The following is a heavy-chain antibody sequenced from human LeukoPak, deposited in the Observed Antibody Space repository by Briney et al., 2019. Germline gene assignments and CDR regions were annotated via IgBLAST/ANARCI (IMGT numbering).Heavy chain of an antibody. J-gene: IGHJ4*02. CDR2: ISGSGAST. Sequence: GGSLRLFCVASGSPFSSFSMNWVRQAPAKGLEWVSTISGSGASTYYADSLMGRIVVSRDNSKNTLYLQMNSLRADDTAVYYRTKREYRSGWFLDDGGRGSLVTVSS. CDR1: GSPFSSFS. V-gene: IGHV3-23*01. CDR3: TKREYRSGWFLDD. D-gene: IGHD6-19*01.